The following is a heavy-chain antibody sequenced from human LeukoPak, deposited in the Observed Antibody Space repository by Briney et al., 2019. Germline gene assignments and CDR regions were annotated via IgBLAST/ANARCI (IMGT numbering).Heavy chain of an antibody. CDR1: GFTFSSYW. Sequence: PGRSLRLSCAASGFTFSSYWMSWVRQAPGKGLEWVANIKQDGSEKYYVDSVKGRFTISRDNAKNSLYLQMNSLRAEDTAVYYCARWDTAMDLVFDYWGQGTLVTVSS. J-gene: IGHJ4*02. D-gene: IGHD5-18*01. V-gene: IGHV3-7*01. CDR2: IKQDGSEK. CDR3: ARWDTAMDLVFDY.